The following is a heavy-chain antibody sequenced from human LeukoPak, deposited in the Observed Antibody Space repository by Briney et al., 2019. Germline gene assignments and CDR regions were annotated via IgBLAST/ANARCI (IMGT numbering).Heavy chain of an antibody. CDR1: GGSISSSSYY. D-gene: IGHD3-3*01. CDR3: ARRGYDFWSGYYYYFDY. J-gene: IGHJ4*02. V-gene: IGHV4-39*01. Sequence: PSETLSLTCTVSGGSISSSSYYWGWIRQPPGKGLEWIGSIYYSGSTYYNPSLKSRVTISVDTSKNQFSLKLSSVTAADTAVYYCARRGYDFWSGYYYYFDYWGQGTLVTVSS. CDR2: IYYSGST.